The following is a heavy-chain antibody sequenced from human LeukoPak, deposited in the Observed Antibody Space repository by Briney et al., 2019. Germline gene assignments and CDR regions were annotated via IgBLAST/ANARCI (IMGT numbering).Heavy chain of an antibody. D-gene: IGHD3-10*01. CDR3: AKLLRGVVVPYFDY. CDR2: ISGSGDRT. V-gene: IGHV3-23*01. J-gene: IGHJ4*02. CDR1: GLTFVSNA. Sequence: GGSLRLSCAATGLTFVSNAMCWVRQAPGKGLEWVSAISGSGDRTHYADSVKGRFTVSRDTSKSTLFLQMNSLRAEDTAVYYCAKLLRGVVVPYFDYWGQGTLVTVSS.